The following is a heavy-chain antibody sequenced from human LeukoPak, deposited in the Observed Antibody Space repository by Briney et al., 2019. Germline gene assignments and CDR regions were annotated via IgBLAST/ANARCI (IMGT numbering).Heavy chain of an antibody. Sequence: GGSLRLSCAASGFTVSSNYMSWVRQAPGKGLEWVSVIYSGGSTYYADSVKGRFTISRDNSKNTLYLQMNSLRAKDTAVYYCARDERAYGSGSYYDYWGQGTLVTVSS. CDR1: GFTVSSNY. V-gene: IGHV3-53*01. D-gene: IGHD3-10*01. J-gene: IGHJ4*02. CDR3: ARDERAYGSGSYYDY. CDR2: IYSGGST.